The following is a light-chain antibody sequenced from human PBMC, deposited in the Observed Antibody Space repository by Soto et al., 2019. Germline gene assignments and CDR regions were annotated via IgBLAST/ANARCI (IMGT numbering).Light chain of an antibody. CDR1: SSDVGNYNL. Sequence: QSALTQPASVSGSPGQSITVSCTGTSSDVGNYNLVSWYQQYPGQTPKLILYEVSKRPTGVPNRFTGSKFGNTASLTISGLQAEDEADYFCTSFTSTSSLYVFGTGTKLTVL. J-gene: IGLJ1*01. CDR3: TSFTSTSSLYV. V-gene: IGLV2-14*02. CDR2: EVS.